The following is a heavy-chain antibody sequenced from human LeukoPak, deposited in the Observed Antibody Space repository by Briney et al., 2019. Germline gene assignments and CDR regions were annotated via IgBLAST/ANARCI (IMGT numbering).Heavy chain of an antibody. V-gene: IGHV4-59*08. CDR2: IYYSGST. Sequence: PSETLSLTCTVSGGSISSYYWSWVRQPPGKGLEWIGYIYYSGSTNYNPSLKSRVTISVDTSKNQFSLKLSSVTAADTAVYYCARGGTDYDFWSGYQGGYFDYWGQGTLVTVSS. J-gene: IGHJ4*02. CDR3: ARGGTDYDFWSGYQGGYFDY. D-gene: IGHD3-3*01. CDR1: GGSISSYY.